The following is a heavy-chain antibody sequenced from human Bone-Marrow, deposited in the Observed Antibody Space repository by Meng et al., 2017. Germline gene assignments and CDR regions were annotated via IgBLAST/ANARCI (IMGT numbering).Heavy chain of an antibody. CDR1: GFTFSSYG. D-gene: IGHD1-26*01. V-gene: IGHV3-33*06. J-gene: IGHJ4*02. CDR2: IWYDGSNK. Sequence: GGSLRLSCAASGFTFSSYGMHWVRQAPGKGLEWVAVIWYDGSNKYYADSVKGRFTISRDNSKNTLYLQMNSLRAEDTAVYYCAKGREWELPRYWGQGTLVTVSS. CDR3: AKGREWELPRY.